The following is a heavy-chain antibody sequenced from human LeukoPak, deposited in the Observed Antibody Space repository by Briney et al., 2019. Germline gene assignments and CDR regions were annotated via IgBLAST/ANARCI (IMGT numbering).Heavy chain of an antibody. V-gene: IGHV3-30*02. CDR2: IRYDGSNI. D-gene: IGHD3-3*01. Sequence: PGGSLRLSCAASGFTFSTYGMHWVRQAPGKGLEWVAFIRYDGSNIYYADSVKGRFTISRDNSKNTLYLQMNSLRAEDTAVYYCAKVGWSGLYDAFDIWGQGTLVTVSS. CDR1: GFTFSTYG. J-gene: IGHJ3*02. CDR3: AKVGWSGLYDAFDI.